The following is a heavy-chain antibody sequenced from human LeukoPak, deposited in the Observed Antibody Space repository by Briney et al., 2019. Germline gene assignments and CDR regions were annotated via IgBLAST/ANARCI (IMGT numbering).Heavy chain of an antibody. J-gene: IGHJ3*02. Sequence: PSETLSLTCTVSGGSISSYYWSWIRQPPGKGLECIGYIYYSGSTNYNPSLKSRVTISVDTSKNQSSLKLSSVTAADTAVYYCARGNQYYYDSSGYYPYDAFDIWGQGTMVTVSS. V-gene: IGHV4-59*01. CDR1: GGSISSYY. CDR2: IYYSGST. CDR3: ARGNQYYYDSSGYYPYDAFDI. D-gene: IGHD3-22*01.